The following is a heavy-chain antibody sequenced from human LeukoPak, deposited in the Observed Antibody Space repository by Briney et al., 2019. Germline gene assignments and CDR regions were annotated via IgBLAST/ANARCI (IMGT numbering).Heavy chain of an antibody. CDR2: IYTSGST. D-gene: IGHD1-26*01. J-gene: IGHJ4*02. Sequence: SETLSLTCTVSGGSISSGSYYSSWIRQPAGKGLEWIGRIYTSGSTNYNPSLKSRVTISVDTSKNQFSLKLSSVTAADTAVYYCARSSLVGATFYFDYWGQGTLVTVSS. CDR3: ARSSLVGATFYFDY. V-gene: IGHV4-61*02. CDR1: GGSISSGSYY.